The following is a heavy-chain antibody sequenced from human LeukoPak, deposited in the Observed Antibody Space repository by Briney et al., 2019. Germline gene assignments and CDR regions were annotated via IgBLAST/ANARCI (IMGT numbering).Heavy chain of an antibody. Sequence: RASVKVSCKASGYTFTSYAMHWVRQAPGQGLEWMGIINPSGGSTSYAQKFQGRVTMTRDTSTSTVYMELSSLTSDDTAVYFCARSDYNDYRGLGFWGQGTLVTVSS. J-gene: IGHJ4*02. CDR1: GYTFTSYA. V-gene: IGHV1-46*01. CDR3: ARSDYNDYRGLGF. CDR2: INPSGGST. D-gene: IGHD4-11*01.